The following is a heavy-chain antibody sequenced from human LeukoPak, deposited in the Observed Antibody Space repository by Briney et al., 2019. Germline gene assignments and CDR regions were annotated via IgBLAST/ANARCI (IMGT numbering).Heavy chain of an antibody. Sequence: SGGSLRLSCAASGFTFSSYGMSWVRQAPGKGLEWVSAISGSGGSTYYADSVKGRFTISRDNAKNSLYLQMNSLRAEDTAVYYCARLFRDVTTFDYWGQGTLVTVSS. J-gene: IGHJ4*02. V-gene: IGHV3-23*01. CDR1: GFTFSSYG. CDR2: ISGSGGST. CDR3: ARLFRDVTTFDY. D-gene: IGHD1-1*01.